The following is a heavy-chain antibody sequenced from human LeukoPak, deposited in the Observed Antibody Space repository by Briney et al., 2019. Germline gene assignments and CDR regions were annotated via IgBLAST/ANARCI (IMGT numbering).Heavy chain of an antibody. CDR1: GFTFSSYG. CDR3: AKDSPHPRSFDY. D-gene: IGHD3-10*01. J-gene: IGHJ4*02. Sequence: PGGSLRLSCAASGFTFSSYGMSWVRQAPGKGLEWVSAISGSGGSIYYADSVKGRFPISRDNSKNTLYLQMNSLRAEDTAVYYCAKDSPHPRSFDYWGQGTLVTVSS. V-gene: IGHV3-23*01. CDR2: ISGSGGSI.